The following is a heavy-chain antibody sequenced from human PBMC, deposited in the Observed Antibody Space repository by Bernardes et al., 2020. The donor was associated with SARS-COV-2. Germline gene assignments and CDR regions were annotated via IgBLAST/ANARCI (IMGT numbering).Heavy chain of an antibody. D-gene: IGHD3-22*01. CDR2: IDPSCGST. Sequence: SVKVSCKASGYTFTNYYMHWVRQAPGQGLEWMGMIDPSCGSTNYAQKFLARITMSRDTSTRTVYMELSSLRSEDTAVYYCAREDYYDTSGYSFGGYYYYGMDVWGQGTTVTVSS. J-gene: IGHJ6*02. CDR3: AREDYYDTSGYSFGGYYYYGMDV. V-gene: IGHV1-46*01. CDR1: GYTFTNYY.